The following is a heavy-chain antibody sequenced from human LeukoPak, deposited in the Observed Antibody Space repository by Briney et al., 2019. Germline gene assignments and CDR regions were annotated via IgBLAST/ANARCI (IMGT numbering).Heavy chain of an antibody. CDR1: GFTFSSYA. CDR3: AKDPSRPAYYYYGMDV. J-gene: IGHJ6*02. Sequence: GGSLRLSCAASGFTFSSYAISWVRQAPGKGLEWVSAISVSGGSTYYADSVKGRFTISRDNSKNTLYLQMNSLRAEDTAVYYCAKDPSRPAYYYYGMDVWGQGTTVTVSS. V-gene: IGHV3-23*01. CDR2: ISVSGGST.